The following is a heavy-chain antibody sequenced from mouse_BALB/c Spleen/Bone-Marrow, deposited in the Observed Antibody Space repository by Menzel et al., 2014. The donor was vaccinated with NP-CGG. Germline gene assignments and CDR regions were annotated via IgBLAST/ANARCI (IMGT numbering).Heavy chain of an antibody. Sequence: DLVKPGASVKLSCKASGYTFTSYWINWIKQRPGQGLEWIGRIAPGSGSTYYNEMFKGKATLTVDTSSSTTYIQLSSLSSEDSAVYFCARGGVYYDSSSFAYWGQGTLVTVSA. CDR2: IAPGSGST. V-gene: IGHV1S41*01. D-gene: IGHD1-1*01. CDR3: ARGGVYYDSSSFAY. CDR1: GYTFTSYW. J-gene: IGHJ3*01.